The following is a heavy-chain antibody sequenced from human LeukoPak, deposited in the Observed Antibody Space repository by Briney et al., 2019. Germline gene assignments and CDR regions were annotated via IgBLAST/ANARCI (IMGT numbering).Heavy chain of an antibody. J-gene: IGHJ4*02. CDR1: GGSISSYY. CDR2: IYTSGST. Sequence: SETLSLTCTVSGGSISSYYWSWIRQPAGKGLEWIGRIYTSGSTNYNPSPKSRVTMSVDTSKNQFSLKLSSVTAADTAVYYCARAVNWNYGSSYYFDYWGQGTLVTVSS. D-gene: IGHD1-7*01. CDR3: ARAVNWNYGSSYYFDY. V-gene: IGHV4-4*07.